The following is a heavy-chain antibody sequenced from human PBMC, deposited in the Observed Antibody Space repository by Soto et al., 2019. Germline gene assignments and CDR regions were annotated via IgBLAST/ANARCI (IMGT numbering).Heavy chain of an antibody. CDR2: IYYSGST. D-gene: IGHD3-3*01. CDR3: ARVYYDFWSGFDYYYGMDV. Sequence: QVQLQESGPGLVKPSETLSLTCTVSGGSISSYYWSWIRQPPGKGLEWIGYIYYSGSTNYNPSLTGRVTISVDTSKNQFSLKLSSVTAADTAVYYCARVYYDFWSGFDYYYGMDVWGQGTTVTVSS. J-gene: IGHJ6*02. CDR1: GGSISSYY. V-gene: IGHV4-59*01.